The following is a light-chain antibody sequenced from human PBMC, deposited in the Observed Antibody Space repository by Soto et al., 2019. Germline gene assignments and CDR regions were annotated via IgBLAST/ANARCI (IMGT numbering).Light chain of an antibody. CDR3: QQYSGPGMYT. CDR2: SAS. J-gene: IGKJ2*01. Sequence: EIVLTQSPGTLSLSPGEGATLSCRASQSVSSTYLAWYQQKPGQAPRLLIYSASNRASGISDRFSGSGSGTDFTLTINRLEPEDFAEYYCQQYSGPGMYTFGQGTQVEIK. V-gene: IGKV3-20*01. CDR1: QSVSSTY.